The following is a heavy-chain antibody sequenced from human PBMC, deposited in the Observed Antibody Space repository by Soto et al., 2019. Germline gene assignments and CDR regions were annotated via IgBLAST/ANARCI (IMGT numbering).Heavy chain of an antibody. CDR2: ISGSGGST. CDR1: GFTFSSYA. CDR3: AKDLWLFGDYYYGMDV. V-gene: IGHV3-23*01. Sequence: PGGSLRLSCAASGFTFSSYAMSWVRQAPGKGLEWVSAISGSGGSTYYADSVKGRFTISRDNSKNTLYLQMNSLRAEDTAVYYCAKDLWLFGDYYYGMDVWGQGNTVTVSS. D-gene: IGHD3-10*02. J-gene: IGHJ6*02.